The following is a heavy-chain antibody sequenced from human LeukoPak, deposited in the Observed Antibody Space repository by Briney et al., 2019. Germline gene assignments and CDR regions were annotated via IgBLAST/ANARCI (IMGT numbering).Heavy chain of an antibody. CDR3: ARFISLGG. J-gene: IGHJ4*02. Sequence: GGSLRLSCAASGFTFSSYTMNWVRQAPGKGLEWISSISPTGVYVYYADSLKGRFTISRDNAKNSLYLQMNSLRVEDTAVYYCARFISLGGWGQGAPVTVSS. CDR1: GFTFSSYT. V-gene: IGHV3-21*01. CDR2: ISPTGVYV. D-gene: IGHD3-10*01.